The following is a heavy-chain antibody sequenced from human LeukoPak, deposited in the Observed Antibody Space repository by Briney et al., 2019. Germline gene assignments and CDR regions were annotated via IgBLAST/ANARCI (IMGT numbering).Heavy chain of an antibody. Sequence: PSETLSLTCTVSGYSISSGYYWGWIRQPPGKGLEWIGSIYHSGSTCYNPSLKSRVTISVDTSKNQFSLKLGSVTAADTAVYYCARGEDYYDSRGYYYSYYYYYMDVWGKGTTVTVSS. V-gene: IGHV4-38-2*02. CDR3: ARGEDYYDSRGYYYSYYYYYMDV. D-gene: IGHD3-22*01. J-gene: IGHJ6*03. CDR2: IYHSGST. CDR1: GYSISSGYY.